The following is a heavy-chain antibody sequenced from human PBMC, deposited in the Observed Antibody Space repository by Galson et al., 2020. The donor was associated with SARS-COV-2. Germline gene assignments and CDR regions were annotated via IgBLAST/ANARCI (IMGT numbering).Heavy chain of an antibody. CDR2: IWYDGSNK. CDR1: GFPFSSYG. D-gene: IGHD1-1*01. CDR3: ARFWNDDFDY. Sequence: GGSVRLSCAASGFPFSSYGMHWVRPAPGKGLEWGAVIWYDGSNKYYADSVKGRFTISRDNSKNTLYLKMNSLRAEDTAVYYCARFWNDDFDYWGQGTLVTVSS. V-gene: IGHV3-33*01. J-gene: IGHJ4*02.